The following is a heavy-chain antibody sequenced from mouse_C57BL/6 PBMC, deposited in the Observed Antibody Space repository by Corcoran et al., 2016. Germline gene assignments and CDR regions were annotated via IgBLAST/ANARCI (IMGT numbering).Heavy chain of an antibody. CDR3: ARQTGDY. D-gene: IGHD4-1*01. V-gene: IGHV1-76*01. Sequence: QVQLKQSGTELVRPGASVKLSCKASGYTFTDYYINWVKQRPGQGLEWIARIYPGSGNTYYNEKFKGKATLTAEKSSSTAYMQLSSLTSEDSAVYFCARQTGDYWGQGTTLTVSS. CDR2: IYPGSGNT. CDR1: GYTFTDYY. J-gene: IGHJ2*01.